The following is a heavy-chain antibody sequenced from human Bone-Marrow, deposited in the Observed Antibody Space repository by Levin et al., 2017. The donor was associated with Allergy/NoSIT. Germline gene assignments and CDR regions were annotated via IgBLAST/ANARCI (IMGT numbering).Heavy chain of an antibody. J-gene: IGHJ4*02. V-gene: IGHV3-48*02. CDR1: GFTFRHYT. CDR3: ARDPARGYYDSSGYSGDH. D-gene: IGHD3-22*01. Sequence: GGSLRLSCAASGFTFRHYTMNWVRQAPGKGLEWVSCITSSGDSTYYADSVKGRFTISRDNAKNSLNLQLNRLRDEDTAMYYCARDPARGYYDSSGYSGDHWGQGTLVTVSS. CDR2: ITSSGDST.